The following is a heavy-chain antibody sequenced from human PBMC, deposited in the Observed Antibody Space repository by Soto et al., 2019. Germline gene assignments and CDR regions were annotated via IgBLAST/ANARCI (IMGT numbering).Heavy chain of an antibody. CDR1: GLLFSTYA. D-gene: IGHD5-12*01. CDR3: ARGPYRNTYNWFDS. CDR2: ITGNGAST. Sequence: GGSLRLSCAASGLLFSTYAMTWVRQAPGKGLEWVSTITGNGASTYYADSVKGRFTISRDNAKNSLYLQMNSLGVEDTAVYYCARGPYRNTYNWFDSWGRGTLVTVSS. V-gene: IGHV3-23*01. J-gene: IGHJ5*02.